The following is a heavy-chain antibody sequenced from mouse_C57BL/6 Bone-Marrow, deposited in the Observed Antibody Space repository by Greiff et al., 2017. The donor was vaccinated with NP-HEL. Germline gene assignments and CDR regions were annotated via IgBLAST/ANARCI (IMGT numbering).Heavy chain of an antibody. CDR3: ERRGGNTVVATPHFGY. CDR2: ISSGGSYT. Sequence: EVMLVESGGDLVKPGGSLKLSCAASGFTFSSYGMSWVRQTPDKRLEWVATISSGGSYTYYPDSVKGRFTISRDNAKNTLYLQMSSLKSEDTAMYYCERRGGNTVVATPHFGYWGQGTTLTVSS. D-gene: IGHD1-1*01. J-gene: IGHJ2*01. V-gene: IGHV5-6*02. CDR1: GFTFSSYG.